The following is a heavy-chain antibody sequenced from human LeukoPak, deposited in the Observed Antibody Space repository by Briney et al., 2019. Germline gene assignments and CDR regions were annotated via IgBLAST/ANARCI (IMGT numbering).Heavy chain of an antibody. J-gene: IGHJ4*02. Sequence: ASVKVSCKASGYTFTGYYMHWVRQAPGQGLEWMGWINPNSGGTNYAQKFQGRVTMTRDTSISTAYMELSRLRSDDTAVYYCAGSYSSSWYIFDYWGQGTLVTVSS. CDR1: GYTFTGYY. D-gene: IGHD6-13*01. CDR3: AGSYSSSWYIFDY. CDR2: INPNSGGT. V-gene: IGHV1-2*02.